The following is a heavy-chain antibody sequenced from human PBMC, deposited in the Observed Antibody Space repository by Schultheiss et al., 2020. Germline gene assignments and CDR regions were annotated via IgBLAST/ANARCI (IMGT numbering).Heavy chain of an antibody. CDR2: IYYSGST. Sequence: SQTLSLTCTVSGGSISSYYWSWIRQPPGKGLEWIGYIYYSGSTYYNPSLKSRVTISVDTSKNQFSLKLSSVTAADTAVYYCARLQLGLPNGDPRSNYYYFDYWGQGTLVTVSS. V-gene: IGHV4-59*08. CDR1: GGSISSYY. D-gene: IGHD4-17*01. CDR3: ARLQLGLPNGDPRSNYYYFDY. J-gene: IGHJ4*02.